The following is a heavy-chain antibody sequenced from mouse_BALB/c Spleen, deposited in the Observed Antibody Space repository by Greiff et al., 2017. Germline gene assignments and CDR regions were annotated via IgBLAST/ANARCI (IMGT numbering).Heavy chain of an antibody. D-gene: IGHD4-1*01. CDR3: ARTGLYAMDY. J-gene: IGHJ4*01. CDR1: GFTFSSYA. CDR2: ISSGGST. Sequence: EVKLMESGGGLVKPGGSLKLSCAASGFTFSSYAMSWVRQTPEKRLEWVASISSGGSTYYPDSVKGRFTISRDNARNTLFLQMTSLRSEDTAMYYCARTGLYAMDYWGQGTSVTVSS. V-gene: IGHV5-6-5*01.